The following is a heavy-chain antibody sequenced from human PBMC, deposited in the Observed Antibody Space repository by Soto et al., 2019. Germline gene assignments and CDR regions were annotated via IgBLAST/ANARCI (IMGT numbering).Heavy chain of an antibody. J-gene: IGHJ4*02. CDR3: AMRAGARPQRLVDY. CDR2: IIPILGIA. CDR1: GGTFSSYT. V-gene: IGHV1-69*02. Sequence: GASVKVSCKASGGTFSSYTISWVRQAPGQGLEWMGRIIPILGIANYAQKFQGRVTITADKSTSTAYMELSSLRSEDTAVYYCAMRAGARPQRLVDYWGQGTLFTVSS. D-gene: IGHD1-26*01.